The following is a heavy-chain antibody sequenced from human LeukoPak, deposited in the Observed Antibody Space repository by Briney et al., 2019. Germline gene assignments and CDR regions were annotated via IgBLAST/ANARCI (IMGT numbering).Heavy chain of an antibody. D-gene: IGHD6-13*01. J-gene: IGHJ4*02. CDR2: ISWNSGSI. V-gene: IGHV3-9*01. Sequence: GRSLRLSCAASGFTFDDYAMHWVRQAPGKGLEWVSGISWNSGSIGYADSVKGRFTISRDNAKNSLYLQMNSLRAEDTALYYCAKDIGAAAGTGYFDYWGQGTLVTVSS. CDR3: AKDIGAAAGTGYFDY. CDR1: GFTFDDYA.